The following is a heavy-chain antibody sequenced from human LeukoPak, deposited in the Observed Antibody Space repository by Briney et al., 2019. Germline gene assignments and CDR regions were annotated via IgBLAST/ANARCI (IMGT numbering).Heavy chain of an antibody. J-gene: IGHJ4*02. V-gene: IGHV4-30-4*01. CDR2: MYYSGST. D-gene: IGHD2-8*01. CDR1: GGSISSGDYY. Sequence: SETLSLTCTVSGGSISSGDYYWSWIRQPPGKGLEWIGSMYYSGSTYYNPSLKSRITISLDTSRNQFSLKLSSVTAADTAVYYCARERLNYYFDSWGQGTLVTVSS. CDR3: ARERLNYYFDS.